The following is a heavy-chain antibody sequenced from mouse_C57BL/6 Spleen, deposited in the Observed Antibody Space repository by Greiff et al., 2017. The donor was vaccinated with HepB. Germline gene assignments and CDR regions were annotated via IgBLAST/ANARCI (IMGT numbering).Heavy chain of an antibody. D-gene: IGHD1-1*01. CDR2: IYPGSGST. CDR1: GYTFTSYW. Sequence: VQLQQPGAELVKPGASVKMSCKASGYTFTSYWITWVKQRPGQGLEWIGDIYPGSGSTNYNEKFKSKATLTVDTSSSTAYMQLSSLTSEDSAVYYCARSGSYYGSSFYAMDYWGQGTSVTVSS. V-gene: IGHV1-55*01. CDR3: ARSGSYYGSSFYAMDY. J-gene: IGHJ4*01.